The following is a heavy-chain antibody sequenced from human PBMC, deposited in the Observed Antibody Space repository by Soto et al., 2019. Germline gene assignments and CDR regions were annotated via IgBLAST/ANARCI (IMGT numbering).Heavy chain of an antibody. V-gene: IGHV5-10-1*01. Sequence: PGEPLKISRKVSGYSFANQCISWVRQVPGKGQEWMGRIDLSESYTTYNPSFQGHVTFSADKSITTAYLQWRSLEASDTAIYYCATQGLTTYYFGYWGQGTLVTVSS. J-gene: IGHJ4*02. CDR1: GYSFANQC. CDR3: ATQGLTTYYFGY. CDR2: IDLSESYT.